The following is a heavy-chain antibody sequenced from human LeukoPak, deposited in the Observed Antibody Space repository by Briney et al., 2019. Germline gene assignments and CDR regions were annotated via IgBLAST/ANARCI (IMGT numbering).Heavy chain of an antibody. CDR3: ARLLIYCSSTSCHFDY. CDR1: GGSISSSNYY. J-gene: IGHJ4*02. CDR2: IYYSGIT. Sequence: SETLSLTGTVSGGSISSSNYYWGWIRQPPGKGLEWIGSIYYSGITYYNPSLKSRVTISVETSNNQFSLKLSSVTAADTATYYCARLLIYCSSTSCHFDYWGQGTLVTVSS. V-gene: IGHV4-39*01. D-gene: IGHD2-2*01.